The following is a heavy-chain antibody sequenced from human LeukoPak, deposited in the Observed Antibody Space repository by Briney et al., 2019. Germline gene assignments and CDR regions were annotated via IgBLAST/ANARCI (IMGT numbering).Heavy chain of an antibody. V-gene: IGHV3-30-3*01. CDR1: GFIFSHYT. Sequence: PGRSLRLSCVASGFIFSHYTLHWVRQAPGKGLEWVTLILYDGSDKYYADSVKGRFTISRDDSKNTLYLQMNSLRPEDTAIYFCARDGLTGKTDGTLDHWGQGTLVTVSS. CDR3: ARDGLTGKTDGTLDH. CDR2: ILYDGSDK. J-gene: IGHJ4*02. D-gene: IGHD1-20*01.